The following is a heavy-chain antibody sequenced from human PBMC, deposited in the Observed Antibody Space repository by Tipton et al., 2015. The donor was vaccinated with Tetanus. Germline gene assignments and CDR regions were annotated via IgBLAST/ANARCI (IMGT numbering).Heavy chain of an antibody. V-gene: IGHV4-30-2*01. D-gene: IGHD5-12*01. CDR2: IYQTDST. CDR1: GGLITTGGYS. CDR3: VRGRGLGAYSFGFKH. J-gene: IGHJ4*02. Sequence: TLSLTCTVSGGLITTGGYSWGWIRQLPGQGLEWLGYIYQTDSTYYNPSVRSRLTLSLQRSKNQVSLKLISVTAADTAVYFCVRGRGLGAYSFGFKHWGQGVLVTVSS.